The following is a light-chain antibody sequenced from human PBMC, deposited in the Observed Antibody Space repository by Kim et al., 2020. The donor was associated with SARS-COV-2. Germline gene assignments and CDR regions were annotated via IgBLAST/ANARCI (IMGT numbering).Light chain of an antibody. CDR1: QIVSNNY. CDR3: QQYGWSQT. J-gene: IGKJ1*01. Sequence: EIVLTQSPDTLSLSPGERATLSCRASQIVSNNYLAWFQQKPGQTPRLLIQGASSRATGIPDRFSGSGSGTDFALTISRLEPEDFAVYYCQQYGWSQTFGQGTKVDIK. V-gene: IGKV3-20*01. CDR2: GAS.